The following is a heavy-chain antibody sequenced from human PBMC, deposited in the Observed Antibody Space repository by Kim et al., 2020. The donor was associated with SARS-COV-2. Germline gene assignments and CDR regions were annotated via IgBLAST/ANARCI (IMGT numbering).Heavy chain of an antibody. CDR3: AKDVVLLWFSYAFDI. CDR2: ISWNSGSI. CDR1: GFTFDDYA. J-gene: IGHJ3*02. V-gene: IGHV3-9*01. Sequence: GGSLRLSCAASGFTFDDYAMHWVRQAPGKGLEWVSGISWNSGSIGYADSVKGRFTISRDNAKNSLYLQMNSLRAEDTALYYCAKDVVLLWFSYAFDIWGQGTMVTVSS. D-gene: IGHD3-10*01.